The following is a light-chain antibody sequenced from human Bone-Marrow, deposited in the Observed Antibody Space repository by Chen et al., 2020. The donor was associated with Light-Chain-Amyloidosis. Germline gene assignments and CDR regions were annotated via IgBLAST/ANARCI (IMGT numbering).Light chain of an antibody. V-gene: IGLV2-14*01. J-gene: IGLJ1*01. CDR2: AVS. CDR3: SSFTSSRSYV. CDR1: SGDVGTYNY. Sequence: QSALTQPASVSGSPGPSITIFCTGTSGDVGTYNYVSWYKPHPGKPPKVMLYAVSNRPPGFYNRFSGSKAGNTASRTISGLQAEDEADYYCSSFTSSRSYVFGPGTKVTVL.